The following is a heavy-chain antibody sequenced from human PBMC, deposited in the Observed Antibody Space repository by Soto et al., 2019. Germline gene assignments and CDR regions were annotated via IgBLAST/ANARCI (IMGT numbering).Heavy chain of an antibody. CDR3: ERRGQYSLGEWDY. Sequence: XSVKVSCKASGYSFTSYAMHWVRQAPGQRLEWMGWINAGNGNTKYSQKFQGRVTITRDTSASTAYMELSSLRSEDTAVYYCERRGQYSLGEWDYWGQGTLVTVSS. V-gene: IGHV1-3*01. CDR1: GYSFTSYA. CDR2: INAGNGNT. D-gene: IGHD1-26*01. J-gene: IGHJ4*02.